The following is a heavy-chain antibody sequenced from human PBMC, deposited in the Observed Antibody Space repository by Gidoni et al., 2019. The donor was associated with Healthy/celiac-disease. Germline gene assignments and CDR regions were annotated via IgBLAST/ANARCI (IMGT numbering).Heavy chain of an antibody. CDR1: WCSFTSYW. D-gene: IGHD4-17*01. Sequence: EVQLVQSGAEVTKPGESLQIACKGSWCSFTSYWSGWVRPMPGKGLEWMGIIYPGDSDTGYSPSFQGQVTISADKSISTAYLQWSSLKASDTAMYYCARSTVTTVLRGLGYWGQGTLVTVSS. CDR3: ARSTVTTVLRGLGY. J-gene: IGHJ4*02. V-gene: IGHV5-51*01. CDR2: IYPGDSDT.